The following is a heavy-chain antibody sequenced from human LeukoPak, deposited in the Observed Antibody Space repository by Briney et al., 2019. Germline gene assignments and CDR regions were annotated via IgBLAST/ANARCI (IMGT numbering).Heavy chain of an antibody. V-gene: IGHV4-30-2*01. Sequence: PSETLSLTCAVSGGSISSGGYSWSWIRQPPGKGLEWIGYIYHSGSTYYNPSLKSRVTISVDRSKNQFSLKLSSVTAADTAVYYCAHGGLRDAFDIWGQGTMVTVSS. CDR2: IYHSGST. CDR3: AHGGLRDAFDI. J-gene: IGHJ3*02. D-gene: IGHD3-16*01. CDR1: GGSISSGGYS.